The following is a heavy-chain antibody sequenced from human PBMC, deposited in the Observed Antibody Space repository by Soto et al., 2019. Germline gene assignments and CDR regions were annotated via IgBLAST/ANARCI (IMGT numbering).Heavy chain of an antibody. Sequence: GGSLRLSCAASGFTFSNAWMSWVRQAPGKGLEWVGRIKSKTDGGTTDYAAPVKGRFTISRDDSKNTLYLQMNSLKTEDTAVYYCRGVCYCFYYYGMDVWGQGTTVTVSS. D-gene: IGHD2-8*01. CDR2: IKSKTDGGTT. CDR1: GFTFSNAW. CDR3: RGVCYCFYYYGMDV. V-gene: IGHV3-15*01. J-gene: IGHJ6*02.